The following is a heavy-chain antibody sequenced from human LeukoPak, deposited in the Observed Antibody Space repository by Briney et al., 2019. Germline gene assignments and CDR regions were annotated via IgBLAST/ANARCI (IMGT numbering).Heavy chain of an antibody. CDR3: AKLSASQVYCGGDCYFDY. V-gene: IGHV3-23*01. Sequence: GGSLRLSCAASGFTFSSYAMSWVRQAPGKGLEWVSGISGSGGSKYYADSVKGRFTISRDNSKNTLYLQMNSLGAEDMAVYYCAKLSASQVYCGGDCYFDYWGQGTLVTVSS. CDR1: GFTFSSYA. D-gene: IGHD2-21*02. CDR2: ISGSGGSK. J-gene: IGHJ4*02.